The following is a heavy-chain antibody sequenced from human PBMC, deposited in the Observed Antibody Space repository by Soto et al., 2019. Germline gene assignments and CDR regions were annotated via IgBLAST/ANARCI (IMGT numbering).Heavy chain of an antibody. CDR3: GRDLTSNANCIDP. J-gene: IGHJ5*02. CDR1: GDYIHVGGYY. D-gene: IGHD2-2*01. V-gene: IGHV4-30-4*01. CDR2: IYYTGKT. Sequence: LSLTCSVSGDYIHVGGYYWTWIRQRPGKGLEWMGYIYYTGKTYYNPSLESRLTMSVDRSKNQFSLRLTSVTAADTAVYFCGRDLTSNANCIDPWGQGTLVTVPQ.